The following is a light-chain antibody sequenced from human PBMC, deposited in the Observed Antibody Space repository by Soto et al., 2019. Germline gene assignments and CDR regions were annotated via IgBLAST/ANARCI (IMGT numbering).Light chain of an antibody. CDR2: AAS. Sequence: DIQLTQSPSSLSASVGDRVTITCRASQGISSYLAWYQQEPGKAPNLLIYAASTLQSGVPSRFSGSGSGTDFTLTISSLQTEDYATYYCQQVNSYPLTFGGGTKLDIK. CDR3: QQVNSYPLT. CDR1: QGISSY. V-gene: IGKV1-9*01. J-gene: IGKJ4*01.